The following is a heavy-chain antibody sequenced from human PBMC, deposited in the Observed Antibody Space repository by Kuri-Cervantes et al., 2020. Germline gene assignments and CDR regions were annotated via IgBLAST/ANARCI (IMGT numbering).Heavy chain of an antibody. CDR3: ARDAPGGSWGSYFDS. D-gene: IGHD3-16*01. J-gene: IGHJ4*02. CDR1: GFTFSDHY. CDR2: SRDKAHSYTT. Sequence: GESLKISCEASGFTFSDHYMDWVRQAPGKGLEWVGRSRDKAHSYTTEYAASVMGRFTVSRDDSKNSLYLQMNSLKIEDTAVYYCARDAPGGSWGSYFDSWGQGVLVTVSS. V-gene: IGHV3-72*01.